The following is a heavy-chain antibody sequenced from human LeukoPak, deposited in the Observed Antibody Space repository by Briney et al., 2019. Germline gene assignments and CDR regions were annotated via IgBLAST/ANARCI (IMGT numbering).Heavy chain of an antibody. CDR1: GGSLSGYY. Sequence: PSETLSLTCAVYGGSLSGYYWSWIRQPPGKGLEWIGEINHSGSTNYNPSLKSRVTISVDTSKNQFSLKLSSVTAADTAVYYCARARTGYPDESLDYWGQGTLVTVSS. CDR3: ARARTGYPDESLDY. CDR2: INHSGST. J-gene: IGHJ4*02. D-gene: IGHD3-9*01. V-gene: IGHV4-34*01.